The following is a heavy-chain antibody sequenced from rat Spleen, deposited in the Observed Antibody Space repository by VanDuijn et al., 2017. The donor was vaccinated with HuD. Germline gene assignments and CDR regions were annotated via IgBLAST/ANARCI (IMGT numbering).Heavy chain of an antibody. V-gene: IGHV5-31*01. CDR1: GFTFNNYW. CDR3: ATSNWDCFDY. J-gene: IGHJ3*01. D-gene: IGHD5-1*01. CDR2: ITNTGGST. Sequence: EVQLVKTGGDLVQPGRSLKLSCVASGFTFNNYWMTWIRQAPGKGLEWVASITNTGGSTYYPDPVKGRFTISRDNAKSTLYLQMDSLRSEDTATYYCATSNWDCFDYWGQGTLVTVSS.